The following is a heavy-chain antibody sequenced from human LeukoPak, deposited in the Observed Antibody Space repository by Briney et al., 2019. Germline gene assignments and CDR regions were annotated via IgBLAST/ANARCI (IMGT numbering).Heavy chain of an antibody. J-gene: IGHJ4*02. D-gene: IGHD1-7*01. CDR3: ARVGLWHYPVDS. CDR1: GFPFSTYN. Sequence: GGSLRLSCAASGFPFSTYNMNWVRQAPGKGLEWVSYITSSSSIIYYGDSVKGRFTVSRDNAKNSLYLQMNSLRAEDTAVYYCARVGLWHYPVDSWGQGTLVTVSS. CDR2: ITSSSSII. V-gene: IGHV3-48*01.